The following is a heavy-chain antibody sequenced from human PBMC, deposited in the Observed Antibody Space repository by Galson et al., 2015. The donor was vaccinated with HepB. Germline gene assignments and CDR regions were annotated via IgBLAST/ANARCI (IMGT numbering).Heavy chain of an antibody. CDR3: AKDPYLYSALAGTMAGFDY. D-gene: IGHD6-19*01. Sequence: SLRLSCAASGVTFSNYGFHWVRQAPGKGLEWVTVISYDGRNKHYADSVKGRFTISRDNSKNMLYLQMNSLRAEDTALYYCAKDPYLYSALAGTMAGFDYWGQGTLVTVSS. J-gene: IGHJ4*02. CDR2: ISYDGRNK. CDR1: GVTFSNYG. V-gene: IGHV3-30*18.